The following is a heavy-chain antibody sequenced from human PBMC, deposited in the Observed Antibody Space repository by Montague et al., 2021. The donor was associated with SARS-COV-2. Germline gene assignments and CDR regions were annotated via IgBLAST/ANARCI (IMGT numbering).Heavy chain of an antibody. CDR3: ARHRRAPYCSGGSCYSPPGWLGT. Sequence: SETLSLTCTVSGGSISSYHWSWIRQPPGKGLEWIGYIYYSGSTNYNPSLKSRVTISVDTSKNQFSLKLSSVTAADTAVYYCARHRRAPYCSGGSCYSPPGWLGTWGQGTLVTVSS. J-gene: IGHJ5*02. CDR2: IYYSGST. V-gene: IGHV4-59*08. CDR1: GGSISSYH. D-gene: IGHD2-15*01.